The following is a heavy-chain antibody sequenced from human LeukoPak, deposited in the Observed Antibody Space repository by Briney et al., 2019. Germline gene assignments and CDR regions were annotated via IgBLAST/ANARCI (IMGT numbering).Heavy chain of an antibody. J-gene: IGHJ4*02. Sequence: ASVKVSCKASGYTFTSYYMHWVRQAPGQGLEWMGLINPTGGSTSYAQQFQGRISMSRDTSTSTVYMEMSSLTSEDTALYYCGREPTAFDYWGQGTLVTVSS. CDR1: GYTFTSYY. V-gene: IGHV1-46*01. CDR2: INPTGGST. CDR3: GREPTAFDY.